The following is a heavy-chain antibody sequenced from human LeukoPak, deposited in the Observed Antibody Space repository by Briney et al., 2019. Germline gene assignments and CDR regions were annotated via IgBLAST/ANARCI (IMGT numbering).Heavy chain of an antibody. V-gene: IGHV4-59*01. D-gene: IGHD3-16*01. Sequence: SETLSLTCTVSGGPISSYYWSWIRQPPGKGLEWIGYIYYSGSTNYNPSLKSRVTISVDTSKNQFSLKLSSVTAADTAVYYCARDYADMGYFDYWGQGSLVTVSS. J-gene: IGHJ4*02. CDR2: IYYSGST. CDR1: GGPISSYY. CDR3: ARDYADMGYFDY.